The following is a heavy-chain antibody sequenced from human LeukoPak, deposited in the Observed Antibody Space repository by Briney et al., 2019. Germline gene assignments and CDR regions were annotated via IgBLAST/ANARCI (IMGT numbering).Heavy chain of an antibody. CDR1: GGSISSGGYY. CDR2: VYYSGST. J-gene: IGHJ4*02. CDR3: ARERGYSGSYSYPYYFDS. Sequence: SQTLSLTCTVSGGSISSGGYYWSWIRQHPGKGLEWIGYVYYSGSTNYNPSLKSRVTISVDTSKNQFSLKLSSVTAADTAVYYCARERGYSGSYSYPYYFDSWGQGTLVTVSS. D-gene: IGHD1-26*01. V-gene: IGHV4-61*08.